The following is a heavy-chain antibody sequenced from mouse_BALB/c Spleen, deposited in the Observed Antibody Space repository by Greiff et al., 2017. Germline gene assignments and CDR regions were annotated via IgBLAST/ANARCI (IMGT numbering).Heavy chain of an antibody. CDR2: IRNKANGYTT. D-gene: IGHD2-12*01. CDR1: GFTFTDYY. CDR3: ARDVGIRREYAMDY. Sequence: EVKLMESGGGLVQPGGSLRFSCATSGFTFTDYYMSWVRQPPGKALEWLGFIRNKANGYTTEYSASVKGRFTISRNNSQSILYLQMNTLRAEDSATYYCARDVGIRREYAMDYWGQGTSVTVSS. J-gene: IGHJ4*01. V-gene: IGHV7-3*02.